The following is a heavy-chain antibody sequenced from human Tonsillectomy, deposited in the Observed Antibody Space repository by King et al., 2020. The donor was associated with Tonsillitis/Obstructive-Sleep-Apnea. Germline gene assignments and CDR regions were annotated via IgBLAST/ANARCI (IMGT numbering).Heavy chain of an antibody. CDR3: ARDSAAVAGLDY. Sequence: QLQESGPGLVKPSETLSLTCTVSGGSASSGSYYWSWIRQPPGKGLEWIGYIYYSGSTNYNPSLKSRVTISVDTSKNQFSLKLSSVTAADTAVYYCARDSAAVAGLDYWGQGTLVTVSS. CDR1: GGSASSGSYY. J-gene: IGHJ4*02. D-gene: IGHD6-19*01. CDR2: IYYSGST. V-gene: IGHV4-61*01.